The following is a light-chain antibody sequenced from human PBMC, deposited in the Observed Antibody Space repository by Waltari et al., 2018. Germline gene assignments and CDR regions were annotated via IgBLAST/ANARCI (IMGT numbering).Light chain of an antibody. CDR3: QHYVRLPAT. CDR1: QSVGTS. CDR2: GAS. J-gene: IGKJ1*01. Sequence: EVVLTQPPCTLSLSPGARATLACRASQSVGTSLACYQQKPGPAPRLLIYGASRRATGIPDRFSGSGSGTDLSLTISRLEPDDFAVYYCQHYVRLPATFGQGTKVEI. V-gene: IGKV3-20*01.